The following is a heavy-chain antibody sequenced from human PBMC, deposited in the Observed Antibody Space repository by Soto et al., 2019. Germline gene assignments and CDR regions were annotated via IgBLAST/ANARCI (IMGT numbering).Heavy chain of an antibody. J-gene: IGHJ4*02. V-gene: IGHV4-4*02. CDR2: IYHSGST. D-gene: IGHD1-26*01. CDR3: ARMVGATLVDF. Sequence: QVQLQESGPGLVRPSGTLSLTCAVSGASISSTTSGNWWSWVRQPPGKGLEWIGEIYHSGSTNYNPPLKSRVPMSVDKSKNQFSLKLSSVTAADTAVYYCARMVGATLVDFWGQGTLVTVSS. CDR1: GASISSTTSGNW.